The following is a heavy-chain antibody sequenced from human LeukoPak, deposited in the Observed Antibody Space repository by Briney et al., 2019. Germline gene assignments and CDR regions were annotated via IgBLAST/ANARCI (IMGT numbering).Heavy chain of an antibody. Sequence: PGGSLRLSCAASGFTFSSYSMNWVRQAPGKGLEWVSSISSSSSYIYYADSVKGRSTISRDNAKNSLYLQMNSLRAEDTAVYYCANAVDYYDSSGYYYVFDYWGQGTLVTVSS. J-gene: IGHJ4*02. CDR3: ANAVDYYDSSGYYYVFDY. V-gene: IGHV3-21*01. D-gene: IGHD3-22*01. CDR2: ISSSSSYI. CDR1: GFTFSSYS.